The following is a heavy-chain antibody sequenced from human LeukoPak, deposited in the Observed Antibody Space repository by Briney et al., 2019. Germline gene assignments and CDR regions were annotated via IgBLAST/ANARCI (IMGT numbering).Heavy chain of an antibody. D-gene: IGHD1-26*01. V-gene: IGHV4-61*02. CDR3: ARSAENSGSYVPNWFDP. CDR1: GGSISSGSYY. Sequence: PSLTLSLTCTVSGGSISSGSYYWSWIRQPAGKGLEWIGRIYTSGSTNYNPSLKSRVTISVDTSKNQFSLKLSSVTAADTAVYYCARSAENSGSYVPNWFDPWGQGTLVTVSS. J-gene: IGHJ5*02. CDR2: IYTSGST.